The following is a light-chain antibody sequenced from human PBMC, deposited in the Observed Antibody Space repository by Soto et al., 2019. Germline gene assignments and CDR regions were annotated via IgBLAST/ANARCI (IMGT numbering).Light chain of an antibody. CDR1: SSNIGNNF. V-gene: IGLV1-51*02. J-gene: IGLJ2*01. Sequence: QSVLTQPPSVSAAPGQKVSLSCSGSSSNIGNNFVSWYQQLPGTAPKLLIFENNKRPSEIPDRFSGSKSGTSATLGITGLQTGDEADYYCGTWDTSLSAGVFVGGTKVTVL. CDR2: ENN. CDR3: GTWDTSLSAGV.